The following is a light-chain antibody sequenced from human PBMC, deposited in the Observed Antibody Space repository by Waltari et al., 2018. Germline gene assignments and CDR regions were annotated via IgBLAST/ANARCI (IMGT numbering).Light chain of an antibody. V-gene: IGLV1-40*01. CDR2: GNN. CDR1: SPNIGAGYD. Sequence: QSVLTQPPSVSGAPGQRVTISCTGSSPNIGAGYDVHWFQQLPGTAPKLLIYGNNKRPSGVPDRFSGSKSGTSASLAISGLQAEDEADYHCQSYDSSLSGAWVFGGGTKLTVL. CDR3: QSYDSSLSGAWV. J-gene: IGLJ3*02.